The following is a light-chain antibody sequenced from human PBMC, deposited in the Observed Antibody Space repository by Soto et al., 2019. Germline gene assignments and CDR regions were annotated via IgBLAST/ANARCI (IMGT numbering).Light chain of an antibody. V-gene: IGKV3-20*01. J-gene: IGKJ2*01. Sequence: EIVLTQSPGTLSLSPGERATLSCGASQSVNNNSLAWYQQKPGQAPRLLIYGASSRATGIADRFSGSGSGTDFTLTISRLEPEDFAVYYCQQYGSSQYTFGQGTKLEIK. CDR2: GAS. CDR3: QQYGSSQYT. CDR1: QSVNNNS.